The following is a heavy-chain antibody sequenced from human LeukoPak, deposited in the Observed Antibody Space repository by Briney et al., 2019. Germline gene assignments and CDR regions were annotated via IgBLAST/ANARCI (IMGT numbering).Heavy chain of an antibody. CDR3: ASSTSSSWYFGYFDY. CDR1: GGSISSYY. D-gene: IGHD6-13*01. J-gene: IGHJ4*02. V-gene: IGHV4-59*01. CDR2: IYYSGST. Sequence: PSETLSLTCTVSGGSISSYYWSWIRQPPGKGLEWIGYIYYSGSTNYNPSLKSRVTISVDTSKNQFSLKLSSVTAADTAVYYCASSTSSSWYFGYFDYWGQGTLVTVSS.